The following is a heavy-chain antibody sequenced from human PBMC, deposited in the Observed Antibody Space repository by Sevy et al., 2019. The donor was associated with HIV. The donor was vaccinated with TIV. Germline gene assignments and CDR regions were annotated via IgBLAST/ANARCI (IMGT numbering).Heavy chain of an antibody. V-gene: IGHV3-33*01. CDR1: GLTFSNYA. CDR3: ARGGYYYDNAAYYALDS. J-gene: IGHJ4*02. Sequence: GGSLRLSCAATGLTFSNYAMHWVRQAPGKGMEWVAIIWSDGAYQYHGDSVKGRFTISRDNSKNTLYLQMNNVRVEDTVVYYCARGGYYYDNAAYYALDSWGQGTLVTVSS. CDR2: IWSDGAYQ. D-gene: IGHD3-22*01.